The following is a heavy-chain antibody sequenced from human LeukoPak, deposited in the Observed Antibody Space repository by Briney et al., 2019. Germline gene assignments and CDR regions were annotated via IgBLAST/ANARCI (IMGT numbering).Heavy chain of an antibody. CDR2: INPSGGST. D-gene: IGHD2-2*01. V-gene: IGHV1-46*01. J-gene: IGHJ3*02. CDR3: ARHYCSGTSCYPGDAFDI. CDR1: GYTFTSYY. Sequence: ASVKVSCKASGYTFTSYYMHWVRQAPGQGLEWMGIINPSGGSTSYAQKFQGRVTMTRDTSTSTVYMELSSLRSEDTAVYYCARHYCSGTSCYPGDAFDIWGQGTMVTVSS.